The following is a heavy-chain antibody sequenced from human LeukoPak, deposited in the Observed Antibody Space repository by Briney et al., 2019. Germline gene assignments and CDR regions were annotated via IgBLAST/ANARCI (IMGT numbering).Heavy chain of an antibody. CDR1: GDSISGSTYY. J-gene: IGHJ4*02. Sequence: SETLSLTCTVSGDSISGSTYYWGWIGQPPGKGLDWIGSIYYSGTTYYNPALESRVTMSVDTSKNQFSLKVSSVTATDTAVYYCARQFPAGIAAAGTDYWGQGTLVTVSS. CDR3: ARQFPAGIAAAGTDY. D-gene: IGHD6-13*01. V-gene: IGHV4-39*01. CDR2: IYYSGTT.